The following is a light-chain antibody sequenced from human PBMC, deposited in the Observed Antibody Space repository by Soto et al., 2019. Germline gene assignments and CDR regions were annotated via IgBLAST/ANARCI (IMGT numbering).Light chain of an antibody. CDR2: QDT. Sequence: SYELTQPPSVSVSPGQTASITCSGDKLGDKYACWYQQKPGRSPVLVIYQDTKRPSGIPERFSGSNSGNTATLTISGTQAMDEADYYCQAWDSSTLYVFGTGTKLTVL. CDR1: KLGDKY. J-gene: IGLJ1*01. CDR3: QAWDSSTLYV. V-gene: IGLV3-1*01.